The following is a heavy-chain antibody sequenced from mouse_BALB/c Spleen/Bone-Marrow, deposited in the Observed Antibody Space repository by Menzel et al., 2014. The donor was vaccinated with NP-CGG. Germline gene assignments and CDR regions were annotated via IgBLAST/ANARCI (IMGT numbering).Heavy chain of an antibody. CDR2: ISSGGSYT. CDR3: TRDLYDGYYYYAMDH. D-gene: IGHD2-3*01. V-gene: IGHV5-6-4*01. J-gene: IGHJ4*01. Sequence: EVKLMESGGGLVKPGGSLKLSCAASGFTFSSYTMSWVRQTPEKRLEWVATISSGGSYTYYPDSVKGRFTISRDNAKNTLYLQMSSLKSEDTAMYYCTRDLYDGYYYYAMDHWGQGTSVTVSS. CDR1: GFTFSSYT.